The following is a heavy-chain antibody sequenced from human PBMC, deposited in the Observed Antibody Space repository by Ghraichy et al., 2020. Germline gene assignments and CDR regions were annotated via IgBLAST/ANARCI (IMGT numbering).Heavy chain of an antibody. D-gene: IGHD6-13*01. V-gene: IGHV6-1*01. J-gene: IGHJ4*02. CDR2: TYYRSKWYN. Sequence: SQTLSLTCAISGDSVSSNSAAWNWIRQSPSRGLEWLGRTYYRSKWYNDYAVSVKGRITINPDTSKNQFSLQLNSVTPEDTAVYYCARDPTGYSSGWYPFDFWGQGTLVTVSS. CDR1: GDSVSSNSAA. CDR3: ARDPTGYSSGWYPFDF.